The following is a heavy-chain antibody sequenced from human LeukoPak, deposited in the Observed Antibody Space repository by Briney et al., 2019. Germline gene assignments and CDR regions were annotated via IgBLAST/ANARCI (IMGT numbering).Heavy chain of an antibody. J-gene: IGHJ4*02. CDR2: ISGSGGST. D-gene: IGHD2-2*02. Sequence: PRGSLRLSCAASGFTFSSYAMDWVRQAPGKGLEWVSAISGSGGSTPYAGSVKGRFTISRDNSKDTLYLQMNSLRAEDTAVYYCAKEGCTSAACYTNYWGQGILVTVSS. CDR1: GFTFSSYA. CDR3: AKEGCTSAACYTNY. V-gene: IGHV3-23*01.